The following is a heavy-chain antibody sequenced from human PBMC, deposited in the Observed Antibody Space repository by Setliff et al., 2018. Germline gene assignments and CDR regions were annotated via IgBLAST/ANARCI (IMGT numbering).Heavy chain of an antibody. D-gene: IGHD3-22*01. J-gene: IGHJ6*03. CDR1: GGSISSYY. CDR3: ARRSPAYYSDSSGYFYDTSPYMDV. V-gene: IGHV4-59*08. Sequence: SETLSLTCTVSGGSISSYYWSWIRQPPGKGLEWIGTIYYSGTTYYSPSLKSRVTISVDTSKNQFSLKLSSVTAADTAVYYCARRSPAYYSDSSGYFYDTSPYMDVWGKGTTVTVSS. CDR2: IYYSGTT.